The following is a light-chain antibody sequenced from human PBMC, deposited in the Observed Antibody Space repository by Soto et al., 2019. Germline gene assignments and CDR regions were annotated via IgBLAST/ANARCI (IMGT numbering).Light chain of an antibody. CDR1: QSVSSY. CDR2: EAS. Sequence: EFVLTQSPGTLSLSPGERATLSCRASQSVSSYLAWYQQKPGQAPGLLIYEASTRATGIPARFSGSGSGTDFTLTISSLEPEDFAVYYCQQHANWPLTFGGGTKVDIK. CDR3: QQHANWPLT. V-gene: IGKV3-11*01. J-gene: IGKJ4*01.